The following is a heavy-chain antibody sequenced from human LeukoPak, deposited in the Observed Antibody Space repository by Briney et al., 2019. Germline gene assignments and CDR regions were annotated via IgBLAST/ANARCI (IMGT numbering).Heavy chain of an antibody. CDR1: GGTFSSYA. Sequence: GASVKVSCKASGGTFSSYAISWVRQAPGQGLEWMGGIIPIFGTANYAQKFQGRVTITADETTSTAYMELSSLRSEDTAVYYCARGGFVPAAGAFDIWGQGTMVTVSS. CDR3: ARGGFVPAAGAFDI. V-gene: IGHV1-69*13. D-gene: IGHD2-2*01. J-gene: IGHJ3*02. CDR2: IIPIFGTA.